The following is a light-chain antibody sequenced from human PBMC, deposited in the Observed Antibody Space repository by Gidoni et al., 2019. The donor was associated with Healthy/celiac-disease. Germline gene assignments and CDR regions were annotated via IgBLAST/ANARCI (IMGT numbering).Light chain of an antibody. Sequence: DIQMTQSPSSLSASVGDRVTITCRASQSISDYLNWYQQKPGKAPKLLIYAASSLQIGVPSRFSGSGSGTDFTLTISSLQPEDFATYYCQQSYSTLLYTFGQXTKLEIK. J-gene: IGKJ2*01. CDR2: AAS. V-gene: IGKV1-39*01. CDR1: QSISDY. CDR3: QQSYSTLLYT.